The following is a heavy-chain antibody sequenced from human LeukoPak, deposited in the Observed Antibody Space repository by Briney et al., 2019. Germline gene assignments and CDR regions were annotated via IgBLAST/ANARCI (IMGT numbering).Heavy chain of an antibody. J-gene: IGHJ6*02. V-gene: IGHV1-18*01. CDR1: GYTFTSYG. Sequence: GASVKVSCKASGYTFTSYGISWVRQAPGQGLEWMGWISAYNGNTNYAQKLQGRVTMTTDTSTSTAYMELRSLRFDDTAVYYCARYDFWSSYYYGMDVWGQGTTVTVSS. CDR3: ARYDFWSSYYYGMDV. D-gene: IGHD3-3*01. CDR2: ISAYNGNT.